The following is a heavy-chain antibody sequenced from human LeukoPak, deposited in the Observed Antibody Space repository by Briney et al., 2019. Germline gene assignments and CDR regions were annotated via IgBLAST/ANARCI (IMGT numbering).Heavy chain of an antibody. Sequence: SEALSLTCSVSGVSIDSYHWSWIRQPPGKGLEWIGYFYYTGSTNYSPSFEGRVTISEDTSKNQISLRLTSVTAADTAVYYCAGRTAATTRPFDYWGQGTLVTVSS. D-gene: IGHD2-21*02. CDR3: AGRTAATTRPFDY. J-gene: IGHJ4*02. V-gene: IGHV4-59*01. CDR1: GVSIDSYH. CDR2: FYYTGST.